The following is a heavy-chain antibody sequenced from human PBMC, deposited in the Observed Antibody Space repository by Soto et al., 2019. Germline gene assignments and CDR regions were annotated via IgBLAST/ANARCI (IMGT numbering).Heavy chain of an antibody. Sequence: ASVKVSCKASGYTFTSYGISWVRQAPGQGLDWMGWISAYNGNTNYAQKLQGRVTMTTDTSTSTAYMELRSLRSDDTAVYYCARSGGDYGDYVVHYYYMDVWGKGTTVTVSS. J-gene: IGHJ6*03. V-gene: IGHV1-18*01. CDR2: ISAYNGNT. D-gene: IGHD4-17*01. CDR1: GYTFTSYG. CDR3: ARSGGDYGDYVVHYYYMDV.